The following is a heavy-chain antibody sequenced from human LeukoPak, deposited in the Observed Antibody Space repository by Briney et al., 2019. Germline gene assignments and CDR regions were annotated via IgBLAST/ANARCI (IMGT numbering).Heavy chain of an antibody. V-gene: IGHV4-34*01. D-gene: IGHD6-19*01. CDR3: ARPSIAVAGKEYYFDY. CDR2: INHSGST. Sequence: SETLSLTCTVSGVSISSYYWTWIRQPPGKGLEWIGEINHSGSTNYNPSLKSRVTISVDTSKNQFSLKLSSVTAADTAVYYCARPSIAVAGKEYYFDYWGQGTLVTVSS. CDR1: GVSISSYY. J-gene: IGHJ4*02.